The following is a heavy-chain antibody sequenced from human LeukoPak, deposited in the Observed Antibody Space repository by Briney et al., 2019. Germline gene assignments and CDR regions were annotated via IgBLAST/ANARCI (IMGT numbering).Heavy chain of an antibody. CDR2: IKQDGSEK. CDR3: AREGDLVPAAIQYYYYYYYMDV. Sequence: GGSLRLSCAASGFTFSSYWMSWVRQAPGKGLEWVANIKQDGSEKYYVDSVKGRFTISRDNAKNSLYLQMNSLRAEDTAVYYCAREGDLVPAAIQYYYYYYYMDVWGKGTTVTVSS. J-gene: IGHJ6*03. CDR1: GFTFSSYW. D-gene: IGHD2-2*02. V-gene: IGHV3-7*01.